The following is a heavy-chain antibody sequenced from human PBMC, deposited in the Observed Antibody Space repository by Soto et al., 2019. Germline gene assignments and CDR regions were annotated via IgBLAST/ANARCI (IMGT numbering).Heavy chain of an antibody. CDR3: AGGSSNDFWSVYYTAYYYYYVMDV. J-gene: IGHJ6*02. CDR2: MNPNSGNT. CDR1: GYTFTSYD. D-gene: IGHD3-3*01. Sequence: ASVKVSCKASGYTFTSYDINWVRQATGQGLEWMGWMNPNSGNTGYAQKFQGRVTMTRNTSISTAYMELSSLRSEDTAVYYCAGGSSNDFWSVYYTAYYYYYVMDVWGQGTTVTGSS. V-gene: IGHV1-8*01.